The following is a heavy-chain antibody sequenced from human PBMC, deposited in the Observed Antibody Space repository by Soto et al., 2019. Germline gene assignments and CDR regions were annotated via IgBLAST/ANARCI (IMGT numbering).Heavy chain of an antibody. CDR2: INTNSGGT. CDR1: RYTFTDYR. J-gene: IGHJ5*02. CDR3: ARWVGASNWFDP. Sequence: ASMKVSCNTSRYTFTDYRIHWVRQAPGQGLEWMGWINTNSGGTNYAQKFQGWVTMTRDTSISTAYLELSRLRSDDTAVYYCARWVGASNWFDPWGQGTLVTVS. V-gene: IGHV1-2*04. D-gene: IGHD1-26*01.